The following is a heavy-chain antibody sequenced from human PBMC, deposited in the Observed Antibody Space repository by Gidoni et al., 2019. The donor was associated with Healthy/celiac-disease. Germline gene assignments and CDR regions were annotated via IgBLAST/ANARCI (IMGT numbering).Heavy chain of an antibody. J-gene: IGHJ6*02. Sequence: QVHLVESGGGVVQPGRPLRLSCAASGFTFSSYAMHWVRQAPGKWLEWVADISYDGSNTYYADSVKGRFTISRDNSKNTLYLQMSSLRVEDTAVFYCARGAAIGYYYGMDVWGQGTTVTVSS. CDR2: ISYDGSNT. D-gene: IGHD2-2*02. V-gene: IGHV3-30-3*01. CDR1: GFTFSSYA. CDR3: ARGAAIGYYYGMDV.